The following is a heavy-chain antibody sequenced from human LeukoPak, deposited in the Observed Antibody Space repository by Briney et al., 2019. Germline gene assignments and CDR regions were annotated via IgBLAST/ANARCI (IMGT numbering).Heavy chain of an antibody. Sequence: GGSLRLSCGASGFTFSSYWMSWVRQARGEGVEWVANIKQDGSEKYYVDSVKGRFTISRDNAKNSLYLQMNSLSAEDTAVYYRARLQPRVGPHGAFDIWGQGTMVTVSS. D-gene: IGHD1-26*01. CDR3: ARLQPRVGPHGAFDI. J-gene: IGHJ3*02. V-gene: IGHV3-7*01. CDR1: GFTFSSYW. CDR2: IKQDGSEK.